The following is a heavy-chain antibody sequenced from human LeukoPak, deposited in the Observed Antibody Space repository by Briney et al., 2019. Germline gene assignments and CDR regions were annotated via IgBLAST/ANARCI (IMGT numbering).Heavy chain of an antibody. D-gene: IGHD3-22*01. CDR1: GFTFDDYA. CDR3: AKVSRDDSSGSDY. J-gene: IGHJ4*02. V-gene: IGHV3-9*01. Sequence: PGGSLRLSCAASGFTFDDYAMHWVRQAPGKGLEWVSGISWNSGSIGYADSVKGRFTISRDNSKNTLYLQMNSLRAEDTAVYYCAKVSRDDSSGSDYWGQGALVTVSS. CDR2: ISWNSGSI.